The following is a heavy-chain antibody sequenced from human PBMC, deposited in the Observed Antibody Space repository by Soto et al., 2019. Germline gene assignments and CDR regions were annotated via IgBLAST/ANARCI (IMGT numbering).Heavy chain of an antibody. V-gene: IGHV3-48*01. Sequence: GGSLRLSCAASGFTFSSYSMNWVRQAPGKGLEWVSYISSSSSTIYYADSVKGRFTISRDNAKNSLYLQMNSLRAEDTAVYYCARDRALVPAAIHYAFDIWGQGTMVTVSS. J-gene: IGHJ3*02. CDR3: ARDRALVPAAIHYAFDI. CDR1: GFTFSSYS. CDR2: ISSSSSTI. D-gene: IGHD2-2*01.